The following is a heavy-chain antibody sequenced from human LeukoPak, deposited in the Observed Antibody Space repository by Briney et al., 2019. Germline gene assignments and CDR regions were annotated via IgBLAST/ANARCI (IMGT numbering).Heavy chain of an antibody. D-gene: IGHD1-26*01. Sequence: SETLSLTCTVSGGSISSYYWSWIRQPPGKGLEWIGYIYYSGSTNYNPSLKSRVTISVDTSKNQFSLKLSSVTAADTAVYYCARGVAVGANPWQYNWFDPWGQGTLVTVSS. CDR3: ARGVAVGANPWQYNWFDP. CDR2: IYYSGST. V-gene: IGHV4-59*01. CDR1: GGSISSYY. J-gene: IGHJ5*02.